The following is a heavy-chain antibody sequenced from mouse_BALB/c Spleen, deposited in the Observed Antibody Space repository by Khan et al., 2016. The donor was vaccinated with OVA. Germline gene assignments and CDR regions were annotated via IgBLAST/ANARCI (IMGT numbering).Heavy chain of an antibody. CDR3: ARQPYYHYNIMDY. J-gene: IGHJ4*01. V-gene: IGHV2-6-1*01. CDR1: GFSLTNYG. CDR2: IWTAGST. D-gene: IGHD2-10*01. Sequence: QVQLQQSGPGLAAPSQSLSITCTTSGFSLTNYGVHWVRQPPGKGLEWLVVIWTAGSTTYNSALKSRLTITKDNSQSQVVLKMNSLHTDDTAMYFCARQPYYHYNIMDYWGQGTSVTVSS.